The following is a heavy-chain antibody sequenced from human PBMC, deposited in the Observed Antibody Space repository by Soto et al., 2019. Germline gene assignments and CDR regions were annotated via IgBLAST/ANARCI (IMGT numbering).Heavy chain of an antibody. CDR1: GGSFSGYY. CDR2: INHSGST. CDR3: ARGSYYYGSGSPMGRYWFDP. D-gene: IGHD3-10*01. J-gene: IGHJ5*02. Sequence: QVQLQQWGAGLLKPSETLSLTCAVYGGSFSGYYWSWIRQPPGKGLEWIGEINHSGSTNYNPSLKSRVTILVDTSKNQFSLKLSSVTAADTAVYYCARGSYYYGSGSPMGRYWFDPWGQGTLVTVSS. V-gene: IGHV4-34*01.